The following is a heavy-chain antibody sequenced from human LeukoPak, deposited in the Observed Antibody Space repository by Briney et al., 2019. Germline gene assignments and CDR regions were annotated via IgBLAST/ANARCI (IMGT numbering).Heavy chain of an antibody. Sequence: GGSLRLSCAASGFTFSGYSMNWVRQAPGKGLEWVSSISSISSYIYYADSVRGRFTISRDNAKNSLYLQMNSLRAEDTAVYYCARDPTPRYCSGGSCYTHYGMDVWGQGTTVTVSS. CDR1: GFTFSGYS. CDR3: ARDPTPRYCSGGSCYTHYGMDV. J-gene: IGHJ6*02. V-gene: IGHV3-21*01. CDR2: ISSISSYI. D-gene: IGHD2-15*01.